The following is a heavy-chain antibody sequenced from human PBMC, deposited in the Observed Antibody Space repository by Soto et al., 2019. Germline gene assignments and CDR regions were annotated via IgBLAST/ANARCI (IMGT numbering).Heavy chain of an antibody. CDR1: GFIFSTYG. CDR2: ISFDGSNE. J-gene: IGHJ4*02. D-gene: IGHD1-26*01. CDR3: TKEYIVGTTWVYFES. Sequence: VQLVESGGGVVQPGGSLRLSCAASGFIFSTYGMHWVRQVPGKGLEWVAHISFDGSNEHYADSVKGRFTVSRDNAKNTLSLQMNTLTAEDTAVYYCTKEYIVGTTWVYFESWGQGTLVTVSS. V-gene: IGHV3-30*18.